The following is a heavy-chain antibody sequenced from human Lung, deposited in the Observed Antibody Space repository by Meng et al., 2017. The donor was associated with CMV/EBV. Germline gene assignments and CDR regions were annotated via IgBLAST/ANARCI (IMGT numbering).Heavy chain of an antibody. CDR1: GGSFSGYY. D-gene: IGHD3-10*01. V-gene: IGHV4-34*01. CDR2: INHSGST. CDR3: ARGKSSGLITPLRGGSRPFDH. J-gene: IGHJ5*02. Sequence: SETLSLXCAVYGGSFSGYYWSRIRQPPGKGLEWIGEINHSGSTNYNPSLKSRVTISVDTSKNQFSPKLNSVTAADTAVYYCARGKSSGLITPLRGGSRPFDHXGQGXLVTVSS.